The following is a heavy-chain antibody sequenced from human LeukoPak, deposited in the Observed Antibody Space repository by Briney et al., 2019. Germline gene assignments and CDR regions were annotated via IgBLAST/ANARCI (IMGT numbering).Heavy chain of an antibody. CDR2: MSPNSGGT. CDR3: ARVHPIVAVVAATFFIGY. J-gene: IGHJ4*01. D-gene: IGHD2-15*01. CDR1: GYTFTGYY. V-gene: IGHV1-2*02. Sequence: ASVNVSCKASGYTFTGYYMHWVRQAPGPGVEWMGWMSPNSGGTNYAKKLPGRVTMTRDTSISTAYMELSRLRSDDTAVHYCARVHPIVAVVAATFFIGYWSQATLVTAYS.